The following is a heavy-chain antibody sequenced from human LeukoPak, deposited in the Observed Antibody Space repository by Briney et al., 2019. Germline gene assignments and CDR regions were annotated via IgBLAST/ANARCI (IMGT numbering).Heavy chain of an antibody. V-gene: IGHV1-2*02. CDR3: ARALDGGWFDP. CDR2: INPNSGGT. J-gene: IGHJ5*02. CDR1: GYTFTGYY. D-gene: IGHD4-23*01. Sequence: ASVKVSCKASGYTFTGYYMHWVRQAPGQGLEWMGWINPNSGGTNYAQKFQGRVTMTRDTSISTAYMELRSLRSDDTAVYYCARALDGGWFDPWGQGTLVTVSS.